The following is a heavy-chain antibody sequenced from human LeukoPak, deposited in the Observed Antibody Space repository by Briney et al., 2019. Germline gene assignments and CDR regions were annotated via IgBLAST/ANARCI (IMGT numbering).Heavy chain of an antibody. CDR2: IWYDGRRE. J-gene: IGHJ3*02. CDR3: ATYYYGSGSYNSYAFDI. Sequence: GGSLRLSCEASGFTFSNFGMYWVRQAPGKGLEWVAIIWYDGRREYYADSVKGRFTISRDNSKNTLYLQMNSLRAEDTAVYYCATYYYGSGSYNSYAFDIWGQGTMVTVSS. V-gene: IGHV3-33*01. CDR1: GFTFSNFG. D-gene: IGHD3-10*01.